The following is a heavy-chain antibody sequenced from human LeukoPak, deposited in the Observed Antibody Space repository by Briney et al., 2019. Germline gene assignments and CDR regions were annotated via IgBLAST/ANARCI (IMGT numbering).Heavy chain of an antibody. CDR3: ARVQHLDY. Sequence: ASVKVSCKASGYTFTGFYVHWMRQAPGQGLEWMGWINPDSGDTEYQQKFQGRVTMTRDTSISTVYIELSSLTSDDTAVYYCARVQHLDYWGQGTLVTVSS. CDR1: GYTFTGFY. V-gene: IGHV1-2*02. D-gene: IGHD6-13*01. J-gene: IGHJ4*02. CDR2: INPDSGDT.